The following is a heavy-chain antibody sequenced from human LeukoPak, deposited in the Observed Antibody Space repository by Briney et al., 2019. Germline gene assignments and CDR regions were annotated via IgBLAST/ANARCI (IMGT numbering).Heavy chain of an antibody. CDR1: GGSISTYY. CDR3: ARRRDYWVIDY. V-gene: IGHV4-59*08. J-gene: IGHJ4*02. D-gene: IGHD2-8*02. CDR2: IYYSGST. Sequence: SETLSLTCTVSGGSISTYYWSWIRQPPGKGLEWIGYIYYSGSTNYNPPLKSRVTISVDKSKNQFSLKLSSVTATDTAVYYCARRRDYWVIDYWGQGTLVTVSS.